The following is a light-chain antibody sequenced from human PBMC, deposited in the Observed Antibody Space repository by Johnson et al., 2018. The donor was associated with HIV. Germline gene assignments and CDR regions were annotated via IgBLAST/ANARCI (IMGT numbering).Light chain of an antibody. Sequence: QSVLTQPPSVSAAPGQKVTISCSGSSSNIGNNYVSWYQQLPGTAPKLLIYDNNRRPSGIPDRFSGSKSGTSAPLGITGLLTGDEADYYCLAWDTSLRAPYVFGTGTKVTVL. V-gene: IGLV1-51*01. CDR1: SSNIGNNY. J-gene: IGLJ1*01. CDR2: DNN. CDR3: LAWDTSLRAPYV.